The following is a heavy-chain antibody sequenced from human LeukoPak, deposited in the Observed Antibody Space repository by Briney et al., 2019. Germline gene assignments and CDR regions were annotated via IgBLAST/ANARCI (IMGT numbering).Heavy chain of an antibody. V-gene: IGHV3-7*01. CDR3: TRGDPDL. J-gene: IGHJ4*02. CDR2: INYDGSAK. Sequence: PGGPLRLSCAASGFTFSNYWMQWVRQAPGKGLEWVANINYDGSAKYYVDSVKGRFTISRDSAKNSLYLQMNSLRVDDTAVYYCTRGDPDLWGQGTLVTVSS. CDR1: GFTFSNYW.